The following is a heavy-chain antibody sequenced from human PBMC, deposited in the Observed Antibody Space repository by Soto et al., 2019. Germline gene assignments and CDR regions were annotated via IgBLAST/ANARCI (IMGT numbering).Heavy chain of an antibody. D-gene: IGHD3-10*01. V-gene: IGHV3-23*01. CDR2: FRGSGDDGTT. CDR1: GVTFISYA. CDR3: AKKVNSGSGSQYFDY. J-gene: IGHJ4*02. Sequence: GGSLGLSCAASGVTFISYALIWVRMAQGKGLEWVSGFRGSGDDGTTYYADSVKGRFTISRDNSKNMLFLQMNSLRAEDRAIYFCAKKVNSGSGSQYFDYWGQGTPVTGS.